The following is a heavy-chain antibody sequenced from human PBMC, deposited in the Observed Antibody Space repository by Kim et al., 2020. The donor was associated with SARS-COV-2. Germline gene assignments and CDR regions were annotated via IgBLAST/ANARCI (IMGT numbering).Heavy chain of an antibody. CDR1: GYSFTSYW. Sequence: GESLKISCKGSGYSFTSYWIGWVRQMPGKGLEWMGIIYPGDSDTRYSPPFQGQVTISADKSISTAYLQWSSLKASDTAMYYCARPEGYYGSGSYYKGSDAFDIWGQGTMVTVSS. CDR3: ARPEGYYGSGSYYKGSDAFDI. CDR2: IYPGDSDT. J-gene: IGHJ3*02. D-gene: IGHD3-10*01. V-gene: IGHV5-51*01.